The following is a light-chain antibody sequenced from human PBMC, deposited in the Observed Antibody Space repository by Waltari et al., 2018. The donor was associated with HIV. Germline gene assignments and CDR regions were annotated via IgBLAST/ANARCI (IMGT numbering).Light chain of an antibody. CDR2: DNT. J-gene: IGLJ3*02. CDR3: GRWDSSLSGHWV. Sequence: QSVLTQPPSVSAAPGQKVTISCSETSSKIGNLYVSWYQQLPGTAPKLLIYDNTKRPSGIPDRVAGSKSGTTATLGITGLQTGDEADYYCGRWDSSLSGHWVFGGGTKLTVL. CDR1: SSKIGNLY. V-gene: IGLV1-51*01.